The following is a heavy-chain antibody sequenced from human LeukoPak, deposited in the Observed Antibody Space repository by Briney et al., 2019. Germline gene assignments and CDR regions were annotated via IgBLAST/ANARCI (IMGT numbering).Heavy chain of an antibody. J-gene: IGHJ1*01. V-gene: IGHV1-18*01. D-gene: IGHD6-13*01. CDR3: ARDGLQLVRHTFQH. CDR1: GYTFTSYG. Sequence: GASVKVSCKASGYTFTSYGFSWVRQAPGQGLEWMGWISADNGNTNYAQKLQGRVTMTTDTSTSTAYTELRSLRSDDTAVYYCARDGLQLVRHTFQHWGQGTLVTVSS. CDR2: ISADNGNT.